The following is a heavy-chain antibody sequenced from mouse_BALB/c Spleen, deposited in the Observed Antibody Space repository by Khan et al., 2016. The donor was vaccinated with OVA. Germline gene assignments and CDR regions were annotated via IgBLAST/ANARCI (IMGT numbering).Heavy chain of an antibody. J-gene: IGHJ4*01. V-gene: IGHV2-6-1*01. D-gene: IGHD2-10*01. CDR3: ARQPYYHYNIMDY. Sequence: VQLQESGPGLAAPSQSLSITCTILGFSLMSYGVHWVRQPPGKGLEWLGVIWSDGSITYNSALKSRLTITKDKSQSQVFLKMNSLQTDNTAIYFNARQPYYHYNIMDYWGQGTSVTVSS. CDR2: IWSDGSI. CDR1: GFSLMSYG.